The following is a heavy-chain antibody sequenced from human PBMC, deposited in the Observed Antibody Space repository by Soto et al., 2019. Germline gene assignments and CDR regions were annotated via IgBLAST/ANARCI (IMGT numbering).Heavy chain of an antibody. Sequence: PGGSLRLSCAASGFSFSTSAMHWVRQAPGKGLEWVAVIWYDGSNKYYADSVKGRFTISRDNSKNTLYLQMNSLRAEDTAVYYCARAKKLELLSYYYGMDVWGQGTTVTVSS. CDR2: IWYDGSNK. V-gene: IGHV3-33*01. CDR1: GFSFSTSA. CDR3: ARAKKLELLSYYYGMDV. J-gene: IGHJ6*02. D-gene: IGHD1-7*01.